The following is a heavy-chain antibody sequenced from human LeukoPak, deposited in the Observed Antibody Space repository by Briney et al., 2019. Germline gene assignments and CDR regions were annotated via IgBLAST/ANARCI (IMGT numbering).Heavy chain of an antibody. CDR2: IYTSGST. CDR3: ARGRAYDT. CDR1: GGSISSGSYY. Sequence: SETLSLTCTVSGGSISSGSYYWSWIRQPAGKGLEWIGRIYTSGSTNYNPSLKSRVTISVDTSKNQFSLTLSSVTAADTAVYYCARGRAYDTWGQGTLVTVSS. J-gene: IGHJ5*02. V-gene: IGHV4-61*02. D-gene: IGHD3-22*01.